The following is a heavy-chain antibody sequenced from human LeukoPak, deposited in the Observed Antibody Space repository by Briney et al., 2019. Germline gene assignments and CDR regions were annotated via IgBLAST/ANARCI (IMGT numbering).Heavy chain of an antibody. CDR3: AKISAMASFDY. V-gene: IGHV1-2*02. J-gene: IGHJ4*02. Sequence: ASVTLSRNASGYTFTDCYIHWVRQAPGQGLEWMAWINSNSGGTNYAQKFQGRVTLTRDTSISTAYMELSRLRFDDTAVYYCAKISAMASFDYWGQGTLVTVSS. CDR1: GYTFTDCY. D-gene: IGHD5-18*01. CDR2: INSNSGGT.